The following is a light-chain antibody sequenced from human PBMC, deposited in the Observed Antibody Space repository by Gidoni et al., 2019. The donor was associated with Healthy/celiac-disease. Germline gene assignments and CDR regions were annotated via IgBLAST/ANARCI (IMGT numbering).Light chain of an antibody. Sequence: SSALTQDADVSVGLGQTVRITCQGDSLRSYYASWYQQKPGQAPVLVIYGKNNRPSGIPDRFSGSSSGNTASLTTTGAQAEDEADYYCNSRDSSGNHQVFGGGTKLTVL. J-gene: IGLJ3*02. CDR3: NSRDSSGNHQV. CDR1: SLRSYY. V-gene: IGLV3-19*01. CDR2: GKN.